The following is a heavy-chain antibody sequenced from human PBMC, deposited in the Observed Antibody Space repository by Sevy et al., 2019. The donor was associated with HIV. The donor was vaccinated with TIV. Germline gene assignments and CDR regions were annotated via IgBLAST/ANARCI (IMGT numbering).Heavy chain of an antibody. Sequence: ASVKVSCKASGYTFTSYGISWVRQAPGQGLEWMGWIGAYNGNTNYAQKLQGRVTMTTDTSTSTAYMELRSLRSDDTAVYYCARARYYYDSSGYPQAAFDIWGQGTMVTVSS. V-gene: IGHV1-18*01. D-gene: IGHD3-22*01. CDR1: GYTFTSYG. CDR3: ARARYYYDSSGYPQAAFDI. CDR2: IGAYNGNT. J-gene: IGHJ3*02.